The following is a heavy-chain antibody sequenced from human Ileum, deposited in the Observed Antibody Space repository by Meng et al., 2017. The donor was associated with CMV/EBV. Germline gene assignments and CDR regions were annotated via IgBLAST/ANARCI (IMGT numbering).Heavy chain of an antibody. Sequence: GESLKISCAASGFTVTNYDMSWVRQAPGQGLEWVSAIRNGEDTTYYADSVKGRFTISRDSSKNTLFLQMNSLRADETAIYYCAKQEKYTNGWPFDYWGQGTLVTVSS. CDR3: AKQEKYTNGWPFDY. V-gene: IGHV3-23*01. CDR2: IRNGEDTT. D-gene: IGHD6-19*01. CDR1: GFTVTNYD. J-gene: IGHJ4*02.